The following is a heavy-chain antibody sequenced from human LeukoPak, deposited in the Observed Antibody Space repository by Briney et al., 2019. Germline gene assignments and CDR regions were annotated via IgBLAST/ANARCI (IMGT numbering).Heavy chain of an antibody. CDR3: ARGRWPLDY. D-gene: IGHD4-23*01. V-gene: IGHV3-72*01. J-gene: IGHJ4*02. CDR2: TRNKANSYTT. CDR1: GFTFSDHY. Sequence: GGSLRLSCAASGFTFSDHYMDWVRQAPGKGLEWVGRTRNKANSYTTEYAAPVKGRFTISRDDSKNSLYLQMNSLKTEDTAVYYCARGRWPLDYWGQGTLVTVSS.